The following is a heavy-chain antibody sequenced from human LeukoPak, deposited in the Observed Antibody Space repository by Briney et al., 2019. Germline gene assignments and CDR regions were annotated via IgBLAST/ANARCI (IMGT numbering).Heavy chain of an antibody. CDR1: GFIIGNDW. CDR2: VKSRSAGETT. D-gene: IGHD3-10*01. CDR3: TLIQGWGSGSYYRDF. Sequence: SGGSLRLSCAASGFIIGNDWMSWVRQAPGKGLEWVARVKSRSAGETTDYAAPVKGRFTISRDDSKNTLYLQMNSLKTEDTAVYYCTLIQGWGSGSYYRDFWGQGTLVTVSS. J-gene: IGHJ4*02. V-gene: IGHV3-15*01.